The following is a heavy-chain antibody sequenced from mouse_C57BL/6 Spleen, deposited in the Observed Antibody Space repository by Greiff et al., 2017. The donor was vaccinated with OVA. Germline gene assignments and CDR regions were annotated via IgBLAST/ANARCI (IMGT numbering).Heavy chain of an antibody. CDR2: YPGSGNTY. D-gene: IGHD1-1*01. J-gene: IGHJ4*01. V-gene: IGHV1-83*01. CDR3: RPVVARYYAMDY. CDR1: YTFTDYYM. Sequence: VQLQESGPELVKPGASVKMSCKASGYTFTDYYMHWVKQKPGKGLEWIGEIYPGSGNTYYNEKFKGKATLTADTSSSTAYMQLSSLTSEDSAVYFCARPVVARYYAMDYWGQGTSVTVSS.